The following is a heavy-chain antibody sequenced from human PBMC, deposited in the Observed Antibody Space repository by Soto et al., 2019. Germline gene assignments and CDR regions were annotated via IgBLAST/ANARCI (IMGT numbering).Heavy chain of an antibody. D-gene: IGHD2-15*01. Sequence: GGSLRLSCAASGFTFSSYWMSWVRQAPGKGLEWVANIKQDGSEKYYVDSVKGRFTISRDNAKNSLYLQMNSLRAEDTAVYYCARLAVVPSAPQCCRGGSGYLPDAFDIWGQGTMVTVSS. CDR2: IKQDGSEK. CDR3: ARLAVVPSAPQCCRGGSGYLPDAFDI. J-gene: IGHJ3*02. V-gene: IGHV3-7*03. CDR1: GFTFSSYW.